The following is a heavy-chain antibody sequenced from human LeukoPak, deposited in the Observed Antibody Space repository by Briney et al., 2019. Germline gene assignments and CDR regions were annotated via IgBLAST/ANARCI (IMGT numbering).Heavy chain of an antibody. CDR2: IYYSGST. J-gene: IGHJ4*02. D-gene: IGHD5-24*01. Sequence: NLSETLSLTCTVSGGSISSSSYYWGWLRQPPGKGLEWIGSIYYSGSTYYNPSLKSRVTISVDTSKNQFSLKLSSVTAADTAAYYCARLRGGQRWLQLPYYFDYWGQGTLVTVSS. V-gene: IGHV4-39*01. CDR1: GGSISSSSYY. CDR3: ARLRGGQRWLQLPYYFDY.